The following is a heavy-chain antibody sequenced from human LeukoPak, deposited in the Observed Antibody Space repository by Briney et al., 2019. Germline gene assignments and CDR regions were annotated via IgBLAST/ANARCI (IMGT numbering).Heavy chain of an antibody. V-gene: IGHV3-30*02. Sequence: GGSLRLSCAASGFTFSSYGMHWVRQAPGKGLEWVAFIRYDGSNKYYADSVKGRFTISRDHSKNTLYLQMNSLRAEDTAVYYCAKEYCSSTSCYVSDWGQGTLVTVSS. J-gene: IGHJ4*02. CDR1: GFTFSSYG. D-gene: IGHD2-2*01. CDR2: IRYDGSNK. CDR3: AKEYCSSTSCYVSD.